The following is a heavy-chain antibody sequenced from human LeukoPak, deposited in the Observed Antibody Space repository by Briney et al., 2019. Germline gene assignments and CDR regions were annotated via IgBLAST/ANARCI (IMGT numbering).Heavy chain of an antibody. CDR2: IYHSGST. Sequence: SETLSLTCAVSGGSISSSNWWSWVRQPPGKGLEWIGEIYHSGSTNYNPSLKSRVTISVDKSKNQFSLKLSSVTAADTAVYYCARDQIEGIAAAVTGYYYYYMDVWGKGTTVTVSS. D-gene: IGHD6-13*01. V-gene: IGHV4-4*02. J-gene: IGHJ6*03. CDR3: ARDQIEGIAAAVTGYYYYYMDV. CDR1: GGSISSSNW.